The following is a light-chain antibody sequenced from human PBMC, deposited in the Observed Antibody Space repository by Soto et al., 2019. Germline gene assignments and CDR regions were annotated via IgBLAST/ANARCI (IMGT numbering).Light chain of an antibody. V-gene: IGKV3-11*01. CDR3: KQRSNWPRYT. Sequence: EIVLTQSPATLSLSPGERATLSCRASQSVSSYLAWYQQKPGQAPRLLIYDASNMTTGIPARFSGSGSGTDFTLTISSLEPEDFAVYYCKQRSNWPRYTFGQGTKLEIK. CDR2: DAS. CDR1: QSVSSY. J-gene: IGKJ2*01.